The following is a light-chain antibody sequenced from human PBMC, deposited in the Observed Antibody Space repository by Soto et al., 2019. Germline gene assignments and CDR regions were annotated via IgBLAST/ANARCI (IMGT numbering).Light chain of an antibody. V-gene: IGKV1-39*01. Sequence: DIQMTQSPSSLSASVGDRVTITCRASQSVSTYLNWYQQKPGKAPKLLISGASTLRSGVPSRFSGSGSGTDFTLTLSSLQPEDFATYYCQQGNAAPSFGQGTKLEI. CDR3: QQGNAAPS. J-gene: IGKJ2*01. CDR1: QSVSTY. CDR2: GAS.